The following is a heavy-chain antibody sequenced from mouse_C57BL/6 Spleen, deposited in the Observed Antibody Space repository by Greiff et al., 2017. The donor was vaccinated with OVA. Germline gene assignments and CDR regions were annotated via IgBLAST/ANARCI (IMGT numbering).Heavy chain of an antibody. D-gene: IGHD2-3*01. CDR2: IHPNSGST. Sequence: QVQLQQPGAELVKPGASVKLSCKASGYTFTSYWMHWVKQRPGQGLEWIGMIHPNSGSTNYNEKFKSKATLTVDKSSSTAYMQLSSLTSEDSAVYYCARTRGDCYYEYFDVWGTGTTVTVSS. J-gene: IGHJ1*03. CDR1: GYTFTSYW. V-gene: IGHV1-64*01. CDR3: ARTRGDCYYEYFDV.